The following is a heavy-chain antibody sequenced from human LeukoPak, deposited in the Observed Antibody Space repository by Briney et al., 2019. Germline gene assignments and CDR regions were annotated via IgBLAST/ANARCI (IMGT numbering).Heavy chain of an antibody. CDR2: ISYDGTNK. V-gene: IGHV3-30*18. D-gene: IGHD2-8*02. Sequence: GGSLRLSCAASGLTFRNYGMHWVRQAPGKGLEWVALISYDGTNKHYGHSVKGRFTISRDTPKNTVFLQMSSLRPEDTAVYYCAKGGDHTGSLDAFDMWGQGTKVTVSS. CDR1: GLTFRNYG. J-gene: IGHJ3*02. CDR3: AKGGDHTGSLDAFDM.